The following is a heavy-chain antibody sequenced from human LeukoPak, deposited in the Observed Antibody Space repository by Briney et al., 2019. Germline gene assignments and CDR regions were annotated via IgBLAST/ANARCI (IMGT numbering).Heavy chain of an antibody. CDR2: IYYSGST. V-gene: IGHV4-39*01. J-gene: IGHJ6*03. Sequence: PSETLSLTCTVSGGSIRSTSYYWGWIRQPPGKGLEWIGSIYYSGSTYYNPSLKSRVTISVDTSKNQFSLKLSSVTAADTAVYYCGSLFYDFWSGHYYYYMDVWGKGTTVTVSS. CDR1: GGSIRSTSYY. CDR3: GSLFYDFWSGHYYYYMDV. D-gene: IGHD3-3*01.